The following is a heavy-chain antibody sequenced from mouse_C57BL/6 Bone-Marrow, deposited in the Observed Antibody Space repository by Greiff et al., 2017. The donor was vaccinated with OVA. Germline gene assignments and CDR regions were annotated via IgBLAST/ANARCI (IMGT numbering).Heavy chain of an antibody. J-gene: IGHJ2*01. Sequence: LVESGGGLVKPGGSLKLSCAASGFTFSSYTMSWVRQTPEKRLEWVATISGGGGNTYYPDSVKGRFTISRDNAKNTLYLQMSSLRSEDTALYYCARQGFTTAYYLDYWGQGTTLTVSS. CDR1: GFTFSSYT. CDR3: ARQGFTTAYYLDY. V-gene: IGHV5-9*01. D-gene: IGHD1-2*01. CDR2: ISGGGGNT.